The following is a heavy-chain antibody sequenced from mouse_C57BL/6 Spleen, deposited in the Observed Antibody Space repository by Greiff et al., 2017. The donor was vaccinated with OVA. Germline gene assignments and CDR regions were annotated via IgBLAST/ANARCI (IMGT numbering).Heavy chain of an antibody. CDR2: IHPNSGST. D-gene: IGHD2-4*01. Sequence: VQLQQPGAELVKPGASVKLSCKASGYTFTSYWMHWVKQRPGQGLEWIGMIHPNSGSTNYNEKFKSKATLTVDKSSSTAYMQLSSLTSEDSTVYYCARRADYEGFAYWSQGTLVTVSA. CDR3: ARRADYEGFAY. V-gene: IGHV1-64*01. CDR1: GYTFTSYW. J-gene: IGHJ3*01.